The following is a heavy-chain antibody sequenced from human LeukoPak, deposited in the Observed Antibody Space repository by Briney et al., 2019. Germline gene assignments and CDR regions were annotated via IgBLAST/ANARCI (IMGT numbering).Heavy chain of an antibody. V-gene: IGHV3-23*01. Sequence: PGGSRRLSCADSGVTFSSYSISWVRQSPGKGLEWFSAISGSGGSTYYADSAKRRITISRDNSKNTLYLKMNSLRAEDTAVYYCAKDRRYSSGWYLGLNPGILDYWGQGTLVPVS. CDR1: GVTFSSYS. CDR3: AKDRRYSSGWYLGLNPGILDY. J-gene: IGHJ4*02. D-gene: IGHD6-19*01. CDR2: ISGSGGST.